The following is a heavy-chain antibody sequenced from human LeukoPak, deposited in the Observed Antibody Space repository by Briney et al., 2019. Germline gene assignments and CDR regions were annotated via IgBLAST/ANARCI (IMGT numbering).Heavy chain of an antibody. CDR1: GGSFSGYY. V-gene: IGHV4-34*01. Sequence: SETLSLTCAVYGGSFSGYYWSWIRQPPGKGLEWIGEINHSGSTNYNPSLKSRVTISVDTSKNQFSLKLSSVTAADTAVYYCARGEWFAEELWVFDYWGQGTLVTVSS. D-gene: IGHD3-10*01. CDR3: ARGEWFAEELWVFDY. CDR2: INHSGST. J-gene: IGHJ4*02.